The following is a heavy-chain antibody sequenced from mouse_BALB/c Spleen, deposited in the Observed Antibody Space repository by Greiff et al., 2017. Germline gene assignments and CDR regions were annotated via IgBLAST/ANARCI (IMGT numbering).Heavy chain of an antibody. CDR3: ARDGGLGRAWFAY. V-gene: IGHV7-3*02. CDR2: IRNKANGYTT. J-gene: IGHJ3*01. Sequence: EVQGVESGGGLVQPGGSLRLSCATSGFTFTDYYMSWVRQPPGKALEWLGFIRNKANGYTTEYSASVKGRFTISRDNSQSILYLQMNTLSAEDSATYYCARDGGLGRAWFAYWGQGTLVTVSA. CDR1: GFTFTDYY. D-gene: IGHD4-1*01.